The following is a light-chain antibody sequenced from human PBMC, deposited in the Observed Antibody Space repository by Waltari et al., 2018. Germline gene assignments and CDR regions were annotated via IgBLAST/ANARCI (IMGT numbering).Light chain of an antibody. CDR2: QAS. CDR1: QRIDRW. Sequence: DIQMTQSPSTLSASVGDTVTITCRASQRIDRWLARYQQKPGTAPKLLIHQASNLQTGVPPRFSGSGSGTEFTLTISNLLPDDFATYYCQQYDRYLWTFGQGTKVEL. V-gene: IGKV1-5*03. CDR3: QQYDRYLWT. J-gene: IGKJ1*01.